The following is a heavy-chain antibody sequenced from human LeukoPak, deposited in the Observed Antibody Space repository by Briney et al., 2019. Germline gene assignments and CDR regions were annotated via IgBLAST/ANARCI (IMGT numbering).Heavy chain of an antibody. V-gene: IGHV3-11*01. CDR1: GFTFSDYY. CDR3: AKNRGVGRNSYVYRSDY. Sequence: GGSLRLSCAASGFTFSDYYMSWIRQAPGKGLEWVSYISSSGSTIYYADSVKGRFTISRDNAKNSLYLQMNSLRAEDTAVYYWAKNRGVGRNSYVYRSDYGGQGPRVPVPP. CDR2: ISSSGSTI. D-gene: IGHD5-18*01. J-gene: IGHJ4*02.